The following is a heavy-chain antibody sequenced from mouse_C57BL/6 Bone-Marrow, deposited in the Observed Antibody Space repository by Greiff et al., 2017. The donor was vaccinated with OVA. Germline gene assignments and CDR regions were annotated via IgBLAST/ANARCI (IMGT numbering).Heavy chain of an antibody. CDR1: GYAFTNYL. V-gene: IGHV1-54*01. J-gene: IGHJ3*01. CDR3: ANSLFAY. Sequence: QVQLQQSGAELVRPGTSVKVSCKASGYAFTNYLIEWVKQRPGQGLEWIGVINPGSGGTNYNEKFKGKATLTADKSSSTAYMELRSLTSEDSAVYFCANSLFAYWGQGTLVTVSA. CDR2: INPGSGGT. D-gene: IGHD1-1*01.